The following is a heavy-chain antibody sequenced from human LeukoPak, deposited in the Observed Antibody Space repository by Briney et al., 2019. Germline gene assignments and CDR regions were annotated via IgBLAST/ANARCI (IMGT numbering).Heavy chain of an antibody. CDR1: GFAFNSHG. V-gene: IGHV3-30*18. CDR3: AKGCSSGGSCYYFDY. Sequence: GGSLRLSCAAPGFAFNSHGMHWVRQAPGKGLDWVAIISSDGSNKVYADSVKGRFTISRDNSKNTLYLQMNSLRAEDTAVYYCAKGCSSGGSCYYFDYWGQGTLVTVSS. CDR2: ISSDGSNK. D-gene: IGHD2-15*01. J-gene: IGHJ4*02.